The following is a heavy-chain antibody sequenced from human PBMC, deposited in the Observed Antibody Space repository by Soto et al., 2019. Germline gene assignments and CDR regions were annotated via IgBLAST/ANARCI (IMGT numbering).Heavy chain of an antibody. Sequence: PSQTLSLTCAISGDGVSSNSAAWNWIRQSPSRDLEWLGRTYYRSKWYNDYAVSVKSRITINPDTSKNQFSLQLNSVTPEDTAVYYCARGITGTTSPNWFDPWGQGTLVTVSS. J-gene: IGHJ5*02. D-gene: IGHD1-7*01. CDR3: ARGITGTTSPNWFDP. V-gene: IGHV6-1*01. CDR2: TYYRSKWYN. CDR1: GDGVSSNSAA.